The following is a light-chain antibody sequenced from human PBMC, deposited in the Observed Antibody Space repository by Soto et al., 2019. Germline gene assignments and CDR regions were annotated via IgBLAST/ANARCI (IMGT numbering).Light chain of an antibody. CDR3: STYAGRVV. Sequence: QSALTQPASVSGSPGQSITISCTTTSSDVGTYNLVSWYQQHPGKAPKLMIYEGTNRPSGVSNRFSGSKSGNTASLTISGLQAEDAAHYYCSTYAGRVVFGGGTKVTVL. CDR2: EGT. CDR1: SSDVGTYNL. V-gene: IGLV2-23*01. J-gene: IGLJ2*01.